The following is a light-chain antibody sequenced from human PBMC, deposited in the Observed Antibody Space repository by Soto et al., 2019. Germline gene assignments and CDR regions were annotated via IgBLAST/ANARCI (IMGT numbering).Light chain of an antibody. J-gene: IGKJ1*01. Sequence: DIQMTQSPSTLSASVGDRVTITCRASQSISSWLAWYQQKPGKAPKLLIYKASSLESGVLSRISGSGSGTEFTLTISSLQPDDFATYYCQQYKSYSTFGQGTKVDIK. CDR3: QQYKSYST. CDR1: QSISSW. CDR2: KAS. V-gene: IGKV1-5*03.